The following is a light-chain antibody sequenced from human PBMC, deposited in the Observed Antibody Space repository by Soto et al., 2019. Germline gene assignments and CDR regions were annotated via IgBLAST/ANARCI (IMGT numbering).Light chain of an antibody. CDR1: QSIGRF. J-gene: IGKJ5*01. V-gene: IGKV1-39*01. CDR2: AAS. CDR3: QQSYSPPPIT. Sequence: DIQMTHSPSSLSASVGDRVTITCRSSQSIGRFLNSYQQKPGKAPALLIYAASSLQSGVPSRFSGSGSATDFTLPISSLQPQDFATYYCQQSYSPPPITFGQGTRLEIK.